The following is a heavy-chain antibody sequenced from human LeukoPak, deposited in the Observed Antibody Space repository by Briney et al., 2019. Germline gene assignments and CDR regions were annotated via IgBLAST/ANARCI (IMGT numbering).Heavy chain of an antibody. CDR1: GFTFSSYA. CDR3: AKCVVVVITAPLDY. CDR2: ISGSGGST. V-gene: IGHV3-23*01. J-gene: IGHJ4*02. Sequence: GGSLRLXCAASGFTFSSYAMSWVRQAPGKGLEWVSAISGSGGSTYYADSVKGRFTISRDNSKNTLYLQMNSLRAEDTAVYYCAKCVVVVITAPLDYWGQGTLVTVSS. D-gene: IGHD3-22*01.